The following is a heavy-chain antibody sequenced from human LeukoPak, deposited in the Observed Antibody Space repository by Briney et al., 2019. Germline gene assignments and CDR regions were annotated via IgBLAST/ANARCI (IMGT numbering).Heavy chain of an antibody. Sequence: GASVKVSCKASGYTFTTYCITWVRQAPGQGLEWMGWISAYNGNTNYAQKFQGRVTMTTDTYTSTAYMELRSLRSDDTDMYYCARALVDGYKELGYWGQGTLVTVSS. J-gene: IGHJ4*02. V-gene: IGHV1-18*01. CDR2: ISAYNGNT. CDR1: GYTFTTYC. CDR3: ARALVDGYKELGY. D-gene: IGHD5-24*01.